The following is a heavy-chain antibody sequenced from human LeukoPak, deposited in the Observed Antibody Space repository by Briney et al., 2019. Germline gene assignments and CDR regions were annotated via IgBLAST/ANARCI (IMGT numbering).Heavy chain of an antibody. CDR3: ARGLEYYFDY. J-gene: IGHJ4*02. Sequence: GGSLTLSCAASGFTFSSYAMHWVRQAPGKGLEWVAVMSYDGNNKYYADSVKGLFTISRDNSKNTLYLQMNSLRGDDTAAYYCARGLEYYFDYCRRGSLVTV. V-gene: IGHV3-30-3*01. CDR1: GFTFSSYA. CDR2: MSYDGNNK. D-gene: IGHD3-3*01.